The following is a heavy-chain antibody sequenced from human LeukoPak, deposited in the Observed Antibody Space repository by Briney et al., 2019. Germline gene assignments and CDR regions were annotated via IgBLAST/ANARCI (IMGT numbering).Heavy chain of an antibody. D-gene: IGHD1-26*01. CDR1: GFSLSTSGVG. V-gene: IGHV2-5*02. J-gene: IGHJ5*02. CDR3: AFRLGGHSWNSGWFDP. CDR2: IYWDNDN. Sequence: SGPTLVNPTQTLTLTCSFSGFSLSTSGVGVGWIRQAPGKALVWLAFIYWDNDNRYNPPLKNRLTVIKDTSNNLVILTMTNMDPVDTATYYCAFRLGGHSWNSGWFDPWGQGLLVTVSS.